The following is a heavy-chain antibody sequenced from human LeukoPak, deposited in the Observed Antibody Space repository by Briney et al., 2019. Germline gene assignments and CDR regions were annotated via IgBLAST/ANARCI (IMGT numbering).Heavy chain of an antibody. V-gene: IGHV3-48*01. CDR2: ISFSSATI. CDR3: ARDTHYYGSGSPAFDI. D-gene: IGHD3-10*01. CDR1: GFTFSSYS. J-gene: IGHJ3*02. Sequence: PGGSLRLSCEASGFTFSSYSMNWVRQAPGKGLEWVSYISFSSATIHYADSVKGRFTISRDNAKNSLYLQMNSLRAEDTALYYCARDTHYYGSGSPAFDIWGQGTMVTVFS.